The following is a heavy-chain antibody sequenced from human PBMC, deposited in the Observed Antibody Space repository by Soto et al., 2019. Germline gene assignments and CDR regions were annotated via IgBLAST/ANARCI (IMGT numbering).Heavy chain of an antibody. CDR2: ISAYNGNT. CDR3: ARTDIVVVTAIQAFDY. Sequence: GPSVKVSCKASGYTFTSYGISWVRQAPGQGLEWMGWISAYNGNTNYAQKLQGRVTMTTDTSTSTAYMELRSLRSDDTAVYYCARTDIVVVTAIQAFDYWGQGTLVTVSS. D-gene: IGHD2-21*02. V-gene: IGHV1-18*01. CDR1: GYTFTSYG. J-gene: IGHJ4*02.